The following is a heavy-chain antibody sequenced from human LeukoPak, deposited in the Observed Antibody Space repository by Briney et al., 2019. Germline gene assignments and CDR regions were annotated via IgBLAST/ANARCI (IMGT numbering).Heavy chain of an antibody. CDR2: INHSGST. V-gene: IGHV4-34*01. D-gene: IGHD2-2*02. J-gene: IGHJ5*02. CDR1: GGSFSGYY. CDR3: ARGLRGTYKLLYRAWVWFDP. Sequence: PSETLSLTCAVYGGSFSGYYWSWIRQPPGKGLEWIGEINHSGSTNYNPSLKSRVTISVDTSKNQFSLKLSSVTAADTAVYYCARGLRGTYKLLYRAWVWFDPWGQGTLVTVSS.